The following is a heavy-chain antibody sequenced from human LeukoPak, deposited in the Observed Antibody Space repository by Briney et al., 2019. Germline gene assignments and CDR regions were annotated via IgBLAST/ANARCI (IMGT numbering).Heavy chain of an antibody. V-gene: IGHV1-46*01. CDR3: ARTGTTFGWFDP. Sequence: ASVKVSCKASGYTFTNYYMHWVRQAPGQGLEWMGIINPSGGSTSYAQKFQGRVTMTRDTSTSTFYMELSGLRSEDTAVYYCARTGTTFGWFDPWGQGTLVTVSS. CDR2: INPSGGST. J-gene: IGHJ5*02. CDR1: GYTFTNYY. D-gene: IGHD1-1*01.